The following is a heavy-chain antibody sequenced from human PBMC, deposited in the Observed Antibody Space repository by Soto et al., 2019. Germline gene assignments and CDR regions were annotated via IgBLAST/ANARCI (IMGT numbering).Heavy chain of an antibody. V-gene: IGHV4-39*02. Sequence: SETLSLTCKVSGASIRSTHYFWGWIRQPPGKGLEWIGNFYSSGFAHYNPSLKSRVTISIDASKSHFPLNLTSVTAADTGCYYRVVAFQYDYSGSYPDYLGQGTLVTVSS. D-gene: IGHD3-16*01. CDR2: FYSSGFA. J-gene: IGHJ4*01. CDR1: GASIRSTHYF. CDR3: VVAFQYDYSGSYPDY.